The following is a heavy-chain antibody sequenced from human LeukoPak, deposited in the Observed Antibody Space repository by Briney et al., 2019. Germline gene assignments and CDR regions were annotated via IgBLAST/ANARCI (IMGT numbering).Heavy chain of an antibody. Sequence: ASVKVSCKASGYSFNSYGISWVRQAPGQGLEWMGRIIPILGIANYAQKFQGRVTITADKSTSTAYMELSSLRSEDTAVYYCARNIAVAGTGTPDYWGQGTLVTVSS. CDR2: IIPILGIA. CDR1: GYSFNSYG. CDR3: ARNIAVAGTGTPDY. V-gene: IGHV1-69*04. J-gene: IGHJ4*02. D-gene: IGHD6-19*01.